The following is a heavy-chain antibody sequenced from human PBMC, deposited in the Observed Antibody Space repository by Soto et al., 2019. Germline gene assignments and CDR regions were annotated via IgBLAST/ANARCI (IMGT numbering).Heavy chain of an antibody. J-gene: IGHJ4*02. CDR2: IRSKAYGGTT. CDR1: GFTFGDYA. Sequence: GGSLRLSCTASGFTFGDYAMSWVRQAPGKGLEWVGFIRSKAYGGTTEYAASVKGRFTLSRDDSKSIAYLQMNSLKTEDTAGYYCTRDPLDYGSGSLDYWGQGTLVTVSS. V-gene: IGHV3-49*04. CDR3: TRDPLDYGSGSLDY. D-gene: IGHD3-10*01.